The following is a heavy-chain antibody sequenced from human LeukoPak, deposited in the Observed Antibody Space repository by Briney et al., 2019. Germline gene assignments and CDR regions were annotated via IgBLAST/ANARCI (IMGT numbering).Heavy chain of an antibody. CDR1: GGSISSYY. V-gene: IGHV4-59*01. D-gene: IGHD3-22*01. CDR3: ARDYYDRRMDV. J-gene: IGHJ6*02. CDR2: IYYSGST. Sequence: SETLSLTCTVSGGSISSYYWSWIRQPPGKGLEWIGYIYYSGSTNYNPSLKSQVTISVDTSKNQFSLKLSSVTAADTAVYYCARDYYDRRMDVWGQGTTVTVSS.